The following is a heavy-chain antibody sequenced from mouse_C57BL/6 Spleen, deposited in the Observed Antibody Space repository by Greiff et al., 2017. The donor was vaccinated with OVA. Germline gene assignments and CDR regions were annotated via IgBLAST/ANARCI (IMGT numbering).Heavy chain of an antibody. CDR3: AKHYQGGFMDY. Sequence: VKLMESGPGLVAPSQCLSITCTVSGFSLTSYGVDWVRQPPGQGLEWLGVIWGGGSTNYNSALMSRLSISKDNSKSQIFLKMNSLQTDDTAMDYCAKHYQGGFMDYWGQGTSVTVSS. V-gene: IGHV2-9*01. CDR2: IWGGGST. CDR1: GFSLTSYG. J-gene: IGHJ4*01.